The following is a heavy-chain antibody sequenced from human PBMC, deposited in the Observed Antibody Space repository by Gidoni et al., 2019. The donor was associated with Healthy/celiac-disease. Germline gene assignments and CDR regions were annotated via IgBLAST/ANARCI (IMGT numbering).Heavy chain of an antibody. V-gene: IGHV3-23*01. D-gene: IGHD3-3*01. CDR1: GFTFSSYA. CDR3: AKVRDFWSGYYVPSYFDY. J-gene: IGHJ4*02. Sequence: EVQLLESGGGLVQPGGSLRLSCAASGFTFSSYAMSWVRQAPGKGLEWVSAISGSGGSTYYADSVKGRFTISRDNSKNTLYLQMNSLRAEDTAVYYCAKVRDFWSGYYVPSYFDYWGQGTLVTVSS. CDR2: ISGSGGST.